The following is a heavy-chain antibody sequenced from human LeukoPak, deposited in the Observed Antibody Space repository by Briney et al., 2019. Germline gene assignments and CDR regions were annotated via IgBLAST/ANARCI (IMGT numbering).Heavy chain of an antibody. CDR3: ARDHIVVVPAAAIRYYYYMDV. V-gene: IGHV4-39*07. D-gene: IGHD2-2*01. J-gene: IGHJ6*03. CDR1: GVPISSRSYY. Sequence: RASETLSLTCSVSGVPISSRSYYWGWIRQPPGKGLEWIGSIYYSGSTYYNPSLKSRVTISVDTSKNQFSLRLTSVTAADTAVYYCARDHIVVVPAAAIRYYYYMDVWGKGTTVTVSS. CDR2: IYYSGST.